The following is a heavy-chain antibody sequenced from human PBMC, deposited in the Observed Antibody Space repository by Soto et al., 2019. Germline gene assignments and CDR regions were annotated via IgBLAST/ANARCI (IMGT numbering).Heavy chain of an antibody. J-gene: IGHJ4*02. CDR2: ISAYNGNT. CDR1: GSTFTSYG. D-gene: IGHD4-17*01. CDR3: ARAGVYGDYDS. Sequence: ASLKVSCKASGSTFTSYGISCVRQAPGQGLELMGWISAYNGNTNYAQKLQGRVTMTTDTSTSTAYMELRSLRSDDTAVYYCARAGVYGDYDSWGQGTLVTVSS. V-gene: IGHV1-18*01.